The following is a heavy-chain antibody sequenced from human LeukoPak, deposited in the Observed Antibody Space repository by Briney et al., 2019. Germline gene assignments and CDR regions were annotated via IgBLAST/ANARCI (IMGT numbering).Heavy chain of an antibody. V-gene: IGHV4-4*07. J-gene: IGHJ4*02. CDR3: ARENEPAARSFDY. Sequence: PSETLSLTCTVSGGSISTYYWSWIRQPAGKGLEWIGRIYTSGSSNYNTPLKSRVTMPVDTSKNQFSLKLSSVTAADTAVYYCARENEPAARSFDYWGQGTLVTVYS. CDR1: GGSISTYY. CDR2: IYTSGSS. D-gene: IGHD6-6*01.